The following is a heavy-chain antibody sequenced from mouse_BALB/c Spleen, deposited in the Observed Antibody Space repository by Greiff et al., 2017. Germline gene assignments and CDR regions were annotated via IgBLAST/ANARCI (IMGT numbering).Heavy chain of an antibody. CDR2: IWSGGST. D-gene: IGHD4-1*01. CDR3: VRGNWDGFAY. Sequence: VKVEESGPGLVQPSQSLSITCTVSGFSLTSYGVHWVRQSPGKGLEWLGVIWSGGSTDYNAAFISRLSISKDNSKSQVFFKMNSLQADDTAIYYCVRGNWDGFAYWGQGTLVTVSA. CDR1: GFSLTSYG. J-gene: IGHJ3*01. V-gene: IGHV2-2-2*01.